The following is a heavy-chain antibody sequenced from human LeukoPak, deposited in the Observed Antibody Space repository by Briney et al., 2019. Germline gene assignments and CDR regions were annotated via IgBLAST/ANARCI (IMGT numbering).Heavy chain of an antibody. J-gene: IGHJ4*02. CDR3: AKDFRGYSYGAHY. CDR1: GFTFSSYA. CDR2: ISGSGGST. Sequence: GGSLRLSXAASGFTFSSYAMSWVRQAPGKGLEWVSAISGSGGSTYYADSVKGRFTISRDNSKNTLYLQMNSLRAEDTAVYYCAKDFRGYSYGAHYWGQGTLVTVSS. D-gene: IGHD5-18*01. V-gene: IGHV3-23*01.